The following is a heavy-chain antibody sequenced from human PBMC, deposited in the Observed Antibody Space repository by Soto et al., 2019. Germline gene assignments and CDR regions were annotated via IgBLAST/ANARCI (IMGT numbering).Heavy chain of an antibody. D-gene: IGHD3-10*01. CDR1: GSAFCSYA. Sequence: GASLKVSCKASGSAFCSYAISWVRQTPGQWLEWMGGIIPIFGTANYAQKFQGRVTITADESTSTAYMELSSLKTEDTAVYYCASGKVRNIEGMDVWGQGTTVTVSS. CDR3: ASGKVRNIEGMDV. V-gene: IGHV1-69*13. J-gene: IGHJ6*02. CDR2: IIPIFGTA.